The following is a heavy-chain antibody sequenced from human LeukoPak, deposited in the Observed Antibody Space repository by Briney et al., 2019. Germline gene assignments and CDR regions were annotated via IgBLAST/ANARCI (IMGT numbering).Heavy chain of an antibody. D-gene: IGHD6-13*01. V-gene: IGHV1-69*13. CDR2: IIPIFGTA. CDR3: ARGLKQQLALDY. J-gene: IGHJ4*02. Sequence: GASVKVSCKASGGTFSSYAISWVRQAPGQGLEWMGGIIPIFGTANYAQKFQGRVTITADESTSTAYMELSSLRSEDTAVYYCARGLKQQLALDYWGQGTLVTVSS. CDR1: GGTFSSYA.